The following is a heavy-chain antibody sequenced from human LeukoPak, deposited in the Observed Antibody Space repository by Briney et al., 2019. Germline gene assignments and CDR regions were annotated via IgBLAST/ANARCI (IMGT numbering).Heavy chain of an antibody. V-gene: IGHV3-48*02. J-gene: IGHJ4*02. Sequence: GGSLRLSCAASGFTFSSYSMNWVRQAPGKGLEWVSYISSGSSTIYYADSVKGLFTISRDNAKNSLYLQMNSLRDEDTAVYYCARVAAGYSVNYFDYWGQGTLVTVSS. CDR2: ISSGSSTI. CDR3: ARVAAGYSVNYFDY. D-gene: IGHD4-23*01. CDR1: GFTFSSYS.